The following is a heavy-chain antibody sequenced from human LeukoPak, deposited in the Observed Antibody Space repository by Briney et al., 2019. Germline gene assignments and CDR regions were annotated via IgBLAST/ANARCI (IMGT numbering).Heavy chain of an antibody. CDR1: GFTFSSHA. CDR2: ISGSGGST. V-gene: IGHV3-23*01. D-gene: IGHD3-9*01. J-gene: IGHJ4*02. Sequence: GGSLRLSCAASGFTFSSHAMSWVRQAPGKGLEWVSAISGSGGSTYYADSVKGRFTISRDNSKNTLYLQMNSLRAEDTAVYYCAKAPVLRYFVDATPSGLFDYWGQGTLVTVSS. CDR3: AKAPVLRYFVDATPSGLFDY.